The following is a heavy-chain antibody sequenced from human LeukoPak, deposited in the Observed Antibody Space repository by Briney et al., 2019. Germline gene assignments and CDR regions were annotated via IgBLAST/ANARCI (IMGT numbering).Heavy chain of an antibody. Sequence: ASVKVSCKASGYTFTSYGISWVRQAPGQRLEWMGWINAGNGNTKYSQKFQGRVTITRDTSASTAYMELSSLRSEDTAVYYCARGDGYNYFDYWGQGTLVTVPS. CDR2: INAGNGNT. V-gene: IGHV1-3*01. D-gene: IGHD5-24*01. CDR1: GYTFTSYG. CDR3: ARGDGYNYFDY. J-gene: IGHJ4*02.